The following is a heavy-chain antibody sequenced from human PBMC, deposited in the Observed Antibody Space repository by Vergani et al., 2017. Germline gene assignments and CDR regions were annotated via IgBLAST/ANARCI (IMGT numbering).Heavy chain of an antibody. V-gene: IGHV4-34*01. J-gene: IGHJ6*03. CDR3: ARGRYCSSTSCYTTNYYYMDV. CDR1: GGSFSGYY. D-gene: IGHD2-2*02. CDR2: INHSGST. Sequence: QVQLQQWGAGLLKPSETLSLTFAVYGGSFSGYYWSWIRQPPGKGLEWIGEINHSGSTNYNPSLKSRVTISVDTSKKQLSLKLSSVTAADTAVYYCARGRYCSSTSCYTTNYYYMDVWGKGTTVTVSS.